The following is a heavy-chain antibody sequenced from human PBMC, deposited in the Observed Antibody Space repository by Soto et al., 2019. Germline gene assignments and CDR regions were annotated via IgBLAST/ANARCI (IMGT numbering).Heavy chain of an antibody. Sequence: PSVTLSLTCTVSGGSVSSGDYYWSWIRQPPGKGLEWIGYIYYSGNTNYNPSLKSRVIISVDTSKNLFSLKLTSVTAADTAVYYCARIPVDTSMIYWLDPWGQGTLVTVSS. CDR3: ARIPVDTSMIYWLDP. J-gene: IGHJ5*02. D-gene: IGHD5-18*01. CDR2: IYYSGNT. V-gene: IGHV4-61*08. CDR1: GGSVSSGDYY.